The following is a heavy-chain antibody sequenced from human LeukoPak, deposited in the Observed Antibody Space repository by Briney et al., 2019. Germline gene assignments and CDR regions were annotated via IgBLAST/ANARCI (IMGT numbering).Heavy chain of an antibody. V-gene: IGHV5-51*01. CDR2: IYPGDSDT. CDR3: ARSRAEKVPVWGSYRHHDAFDI. J-gene: IGHJ3*02. CDR1: GYSFPNYW. Sequence: GASLQISCNGSGYSFPNYWIGWVRPMPGKRLEWMGIIYPGDSDTTYKPSFQGQVTISADKSISTAYLQWSSLKASDTAMYYCARSRAEKVPVWGSYRHHDAFDIWGQGTRVTVSP. D-gene: IGHD3-16*02.